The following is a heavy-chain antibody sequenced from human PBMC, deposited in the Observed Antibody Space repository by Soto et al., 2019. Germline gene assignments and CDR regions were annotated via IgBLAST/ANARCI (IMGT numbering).Heavy chain of an antibody. V-gene: IGHV1-69-2*01. CDR2: IDPEDGET. J-gene: IGHJ6*02. Sequence: EVQLVQSGAEVKKPGASVKVSCKVSGYTFIDYYIHWVQQAPGKGLRWMGLIDPEDGETIYEDKFKGSVTISADTSTDTAYMELSSLTFEDTAVYYCVQGGMDVWGQGTKVTVSS. CDR1: GYTFIDYY. CDR3: VQGGMDV.